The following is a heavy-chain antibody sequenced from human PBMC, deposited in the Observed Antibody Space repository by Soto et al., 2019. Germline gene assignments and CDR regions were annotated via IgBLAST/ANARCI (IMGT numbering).Heavy chain of an antibody. Sequence: SETLSLTCAVSGASISSADYYWSWIRQPPGKGLEWIGYIFHSGTNYYNPSLQSRVTISVDTSNNRFSLRLSSVTAADTAVYYCARGYCSGGNCYSACGYWGQGTLVTVSS. V-gene: IGHV4-30-4*01. CDR3: ARGYCSGGNCYSACGY. CDR1: GASISSADYY. D-gene: IGHD2-15*01. CDR2: IFHSGTN. J-gene: IGHJ4*02.